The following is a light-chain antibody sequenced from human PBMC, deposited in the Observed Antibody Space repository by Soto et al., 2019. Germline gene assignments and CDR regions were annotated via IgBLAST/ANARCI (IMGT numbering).Light chain of an antibody. CDR1: QSVSSN. CDR3: KQYNDWPLT. J-gene: IGKJ1*01. Sequence: EIVMTQSPITLSVSPGERATLSCRASQSVSSNLAWYQQKPGQAPSLLIYGAFTRATGIQARFSGTGSGTEFTLTIRSLQSEDFALYYCKQYNDWPLTFGQGTKVDNK. V-gene: IGKV3-15*01. CDR2: GAF.